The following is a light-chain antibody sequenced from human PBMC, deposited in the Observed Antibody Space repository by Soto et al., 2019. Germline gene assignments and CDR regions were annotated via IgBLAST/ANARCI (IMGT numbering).Light chain of an antibody. CDR1: SSNIGAGYD. J-gene: IGLJ3*02. Sequence: QSVLTQPPSVSGAPGQRVTISCTGSSSNIGAGYDVHWYQQFPGTAPKLLIYGNNNRPSGVPDRFSGSKSGTSASLAITGPQAGDGADNHCQPYDRSLGDGVFGGGTKLTVL. V-gene: IGLV1-40*01. CDR2: GNN. CDR3: QPYDRSLGDGV.